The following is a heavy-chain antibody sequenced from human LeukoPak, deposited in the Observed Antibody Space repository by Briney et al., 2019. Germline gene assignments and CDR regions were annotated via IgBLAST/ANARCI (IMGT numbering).Heavy chain of an antibody. D-gene: IGHD6-13*01. CDR2: ILPDGGQK. V-gene: IGHV3-7*01. J-gene: IGHJ4*02. CDR1: DFTFDFYW. Sequence: GGSLRLSCVASDFTFDFYWMTWVRQATGKGLEWVANILPDGGQKYYVDSVKGRFTISRDNPKNSLYLQINSLRAEDTAVYYCGRLAHNAWYAIDYWGQGTLVTVSS. CDR3: GRLAHNAWYAIDY.